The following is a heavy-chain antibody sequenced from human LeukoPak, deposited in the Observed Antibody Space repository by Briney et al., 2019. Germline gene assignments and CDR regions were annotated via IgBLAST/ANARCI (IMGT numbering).Heavy chain of an antibody. V-gene: IGHV1-24*01. CDR1: GYTLTELS. J-gene: IGHJ4*02. CDR2: FDPEDGET. D-gene: IGHD3-22*01. Sequence: ASVKVSCKVSGYTLTELSMHWVRQAPGKGLEWMGGFDPEDGETIYAQKFQGRVTMTEDTSTDTAYMELSSLRSEDTAVYYCAGGPYYYDSSGYYYWGQGTLVTVSS. CDR3: AGGPYYYDSSGYYY.